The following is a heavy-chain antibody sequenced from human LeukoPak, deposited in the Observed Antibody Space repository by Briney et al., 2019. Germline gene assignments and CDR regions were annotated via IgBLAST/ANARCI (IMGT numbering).Heavy chain of an antibody. CDR1: GFTFSSYW. J-gene: IGHJ4*02. Sequence: PGGSLRLSCAASGFTFSSYWMHWVRQAPGKGLVWVSRINSDGSSTSYADSVKGRFTISRDNAKNTLSLQMNSLRAEDTAVYYCVRDRISYSSSSGVDYWGQGTLVTVSS. D-gene: IGHD6-6*01. CDR3: VRDRISYSSSSGVDY. V-gene: IGHV3-74*01. CDR2: INSDGSST.